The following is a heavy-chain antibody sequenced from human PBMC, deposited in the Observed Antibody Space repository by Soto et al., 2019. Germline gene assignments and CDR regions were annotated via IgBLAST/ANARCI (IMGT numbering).Heavy chain of an antibody. CDR3: ARVCGGDCHNAFDI. CDR2: INHSGST. CDR1: GGSFSGYY. D-gene: IGHD2-21*02. Sequence: SETLSLTCAVYGGSFSGYYWTWIRQPPGTGLEWIGEINHSGSTNYNPSLKSRVTISVDTSKNQFSLKLSSVTAADTAVYYCARVCGGDCHNAFDIWGQGTMVTVSS. J-gene: IGHJ3*02. V-gene: IGHV4-34*01.